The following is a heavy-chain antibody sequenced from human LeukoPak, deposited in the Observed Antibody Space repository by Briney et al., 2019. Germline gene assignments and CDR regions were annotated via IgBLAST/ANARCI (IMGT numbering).Heavy chain of an antibody. D-gene: IGHD5-24*01. CDR3: ARHGNYRGAFDI. CDR1: GYSFTSYW. CDR2: IYPGDSDT. J-gene: IGHJ3*02. V-gene: IGHV5-51*01. Sequence: GESLKISCKGSGYSFTSYWIGWVRKMPGKGLEWMGLIYPGDSDTRYRPSFQGQVTISADKSISTAHLQWSSLKASDTAIYYCARHGNYRGAFDIWGQGTMVTVSS.